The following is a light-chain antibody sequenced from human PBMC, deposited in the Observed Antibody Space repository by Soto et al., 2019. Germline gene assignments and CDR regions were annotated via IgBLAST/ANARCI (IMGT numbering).Light chain of an antibody. V-gene: IGKV1D-12*01. CDR3: QQVNSLPLT. Sequence: DIQMTQSPSSVSASVGDRVTITCRASQDISRWLAWYQQKPGKAPKLLIYTASTLETGVPLRFSGSGSGTDFTLTITNLQPEDFATCFCQQVNSLPLTFGGGTKVEI. CDR1: QDISRW. CDR2: TAS. J-gene: IGKJ4*01.